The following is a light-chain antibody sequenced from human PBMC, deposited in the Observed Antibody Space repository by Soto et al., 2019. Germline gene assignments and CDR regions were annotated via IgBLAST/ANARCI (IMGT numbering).Light chain of an antibody. V-gene: IGLV2-8*01. CDR1: SSDVGGYNY. Sequence: QSALTQPPSASGSPGQSVTISCTGTSSDVGGYNYVSWYQQHPGKAPQLMIYEVSKRPSGVPDRFSGSKSGNTASLTVSGLQAEDEADYYCSSYAGSNQLVFGGGTQLTV. CDR3: SSYAGSNQLV. J-gene: IGLJ2*01. CDR2: EVS.